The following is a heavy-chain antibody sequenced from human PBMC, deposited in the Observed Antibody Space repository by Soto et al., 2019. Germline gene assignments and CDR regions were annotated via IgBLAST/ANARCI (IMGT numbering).Heavy chain of an antibody. D-gene: IGHD2-2*01. CDR1: GPTFSSYA. J-gene: IGHJ6*02. Sequence: ASVEVSCKASGPTFSSYAISWVRQAPGHGLEWMGWIIAIFGTANYAQKFQGRVTMASDKSTSTAYMELRSLRSADTAVYYFASHNXSCSSASCYYYYYCMDVWGQGTTVTVSS. CDR3: ASHNXSCSSASCYYYYYCMDV. CDR2: IIAIFGTA. V-gene: IGHV1-69*06.